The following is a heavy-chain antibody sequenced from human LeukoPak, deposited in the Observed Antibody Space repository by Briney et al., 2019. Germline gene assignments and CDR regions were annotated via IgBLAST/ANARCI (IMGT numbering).Heavy chain of an antibody. CDR1: GGSISSSSYC. J-gene: IGHJ6*02. CDR2: IYYSGST. V-gene: IGHV4-39*07. CDR3: ARAADRDEPHLGYYGMDV. D-gene: IGHD3-22*01. Sequence: SETLSLTCTASGGSISSSSYCWGWIRQPPGKGLEWIGSIYYSGSTYYNPSLKSRVAISVDTSKNQFSLKLSSVTAADTAVYYCARAADRDEPHLGYYGMDVWGQGTTVTVSS.